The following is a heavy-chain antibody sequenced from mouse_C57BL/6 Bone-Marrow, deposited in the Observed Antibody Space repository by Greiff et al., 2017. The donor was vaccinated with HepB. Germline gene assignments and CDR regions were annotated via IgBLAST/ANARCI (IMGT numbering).Heavy chain of an antibody. CDR3: ARWGYYGSSLFDY. CDR1: GYTFTSYW. V-gene: IGHV1-50*01. J-gene: IGHJ2*01. CDR2: IDPSDSYT. D-gene: IGHD1-1*01. Sequence: VQLQQPGAELVKPGASVKLSCKASGYTFTSYWMQWVKQRPGQGLEWIGEIDPSDSYTNYNQKFKGKATLTVDTSSSTAYMQLSSLTSEDSAVYYCARWGYYGSSLFDYWGQGTTLTVSS.